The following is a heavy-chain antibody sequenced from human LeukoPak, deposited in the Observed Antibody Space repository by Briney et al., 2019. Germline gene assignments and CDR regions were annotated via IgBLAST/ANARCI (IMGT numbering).Heavy chain of an antibody. J-gene: IGHJ3*02. Sequence: GGSLRLSCAASGFTFSSYWMSWVRQAPGKGLEWVANIKQDGSEKYYVDSVKGRFTISRDNAKNSLYLQMNSLRAEDTAVYYCAREATYYYDSSGPGADDAFDIWGQGTMVTVSS. D-gene: IGHD3-22*01. V-gene: IGHV3-7*01. CDR2: IKQDGSEK. CDR1: GFTFSSYW. CDR3: AREATYYYDSSGPGADDAFDI.